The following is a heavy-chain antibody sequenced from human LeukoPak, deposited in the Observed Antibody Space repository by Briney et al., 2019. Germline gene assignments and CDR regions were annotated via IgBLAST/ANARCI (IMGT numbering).Heavy chain of an antibody. CDR2: ISYDGSNK. CDR1: GFSFSSYG. D-gene: IGHD4-17*01. Sequence: SGGSLRLSCAASGFSFSSYGMHWVRQAPGKGLEWVAFISYDGSNKYYADSVKGRFTISRDNSRNTLYLQMNSLRAEDTAVYYCAKGGTTVTTYDFWWFDPWGQGTLVTVSS. V-gene: IGHV3-30*18. J-gene: IGHJ5*02. CDR3: AKGGTTVTTYDFWWFDP.